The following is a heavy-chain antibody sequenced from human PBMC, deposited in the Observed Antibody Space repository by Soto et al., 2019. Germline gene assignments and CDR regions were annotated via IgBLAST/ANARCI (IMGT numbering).Heavy chain of an antibody. CDR2: IYDSGDA. J-gene: IGHJ3*01. CDR1: GGSISSYF. CDR3: VSSRTAVFGDALDV. Sequence: QVQLQQSGPGLVKPSETLSLTCSVSGGSISSYFKNWIRQAPGKGLEWIGCIYDSGDANYNPSLQSRVTISLDTSKNQFSLKLSSVSAADTAVYYCVSSRTAVFGDALDVWALGTMVTVSS. V-gene: IGHV4-59*03. D-gene: IGHD3-3*01.